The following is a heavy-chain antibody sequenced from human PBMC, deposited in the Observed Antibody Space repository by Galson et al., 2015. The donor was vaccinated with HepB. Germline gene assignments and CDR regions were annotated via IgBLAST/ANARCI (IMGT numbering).Heavy chain of an antibody. Sequence: SVKVSCKASGYTFTGYYMHWVRQAPGQGLEWMGRINPNSGGTNYAQKFQGRVTMTRDTSISTAYVELSRLRSDDTAVYYCARTSSGYYYGDYWGQGTLVTVSS. V-gene: IGHV1-2*06. J-gene: IGHJ4*02. CDR3: ARTSSGYYYGDY. CDR1: GYTFTGYY. D-gene: IGHD3-22*01. CDR2: INPNSGGT.